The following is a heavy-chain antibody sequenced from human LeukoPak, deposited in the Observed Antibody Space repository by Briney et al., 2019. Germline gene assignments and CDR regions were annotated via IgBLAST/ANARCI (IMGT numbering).Heavy chain of an antibody. CDR2: IYYSGST. V-gene: IGHV4-30-4*08. Sequence: PSQTLSLTCTVSGGSISSGDYYWSWIRQPPGMGLEWIGYIYYSGSTYYNPSLKSRVTISVDTSKNQFSLKLSSVTAADTAVYYCARSWEYYDSSGYQGDSGFDYWGQGTLVTVSS. CDR3: ARSWEYYDSSGYQGDSGFDY. J-gene: IGHJ4*02. D-gene: IGHD3-22*01. CDR1: GGSISSGDYY.